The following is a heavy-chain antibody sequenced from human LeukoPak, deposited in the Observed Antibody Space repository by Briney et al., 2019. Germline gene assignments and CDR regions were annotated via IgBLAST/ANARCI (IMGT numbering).Heavy chain of an antibody. J-gene: IGHJ3*02. D-gene: IGHD3-22*01. CDR2: IYPGDSNT. V-gene: IGHV5-51*01. Sequence: GESPKISCKGSGYSFTSYWIGWVRQMPGKGLEWMGIIYPGDSNTRYSPSFQDQVTISADKSISTAYLQWSSLKASDTAMYYCARVQNYYDSSGYHFYAFDIWGQGTMVTVSS. CDR1: GYSFTSYW. CDR3: ARVQNYYDSSGYHFYAFDI.